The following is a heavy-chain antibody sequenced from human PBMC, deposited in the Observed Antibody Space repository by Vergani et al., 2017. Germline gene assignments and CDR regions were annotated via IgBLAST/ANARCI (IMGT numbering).Heavy chain of an antibody. CDR2: TYYRSKWYN. CDR3: ARVRWGRGYSYGLVGAFDI. Sequence: QVQLQQSGPGLVKPSQTLSLTCAISGDSVSSNSAAWNWIRQSPSRGLEWLGRTYYRSKWYNDYAVSVKSRITINPDTSKNQFSLQLNSVTPEDTAVYYCARVRWGRGYSYGLVGAFDIWGQGTMVTVSS. V-gene: IGHV6-1*01. J-gene: IGHJ3*02. D-gene: IGHD5-18*01. CDR1: GDSVSSNSAA.